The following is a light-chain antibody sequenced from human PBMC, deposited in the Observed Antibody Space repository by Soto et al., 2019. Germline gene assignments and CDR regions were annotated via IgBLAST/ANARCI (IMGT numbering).Light chain of an antibody. Sequence: QPVLTQSPSASASLGASVKLTCTLSSGHINYVIAWHQQQPEQGPRFLMKLNSDGSHSKGDGIPDRFSGSSSGAERYLTISSLQSDDEADYYCQTWGAGIVVFGGGTKVTVL. V-gene: IGLV4-69*01. J-gene: IGLJ2*01. CDR3: QTWGAGIVV. CDR2: LNSDGSH. CDR1: SGHINYV.